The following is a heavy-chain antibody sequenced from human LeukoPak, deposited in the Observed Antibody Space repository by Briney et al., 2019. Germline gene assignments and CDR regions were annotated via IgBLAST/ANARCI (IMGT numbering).Heavy chain of an antibody. CDR2: ISFDGSNN. CDR3: ANHLACGSTSCPPFDY. V-gene: IGHV3-30*18. Sequence: GSLRLSCAASGFSFSNYAMHWVRQAPGKGLEWVAVISFDGSNNYYADSVKGRFTISRDNAKNSLYLQMNSLRAEDTAVYYCANHLACGSTSCPPFDYWGQGTLVTVSS. J-gene: IGHJ4*02. CDR1: GFSFSNYA. D-gene: IGHD2-2*01.